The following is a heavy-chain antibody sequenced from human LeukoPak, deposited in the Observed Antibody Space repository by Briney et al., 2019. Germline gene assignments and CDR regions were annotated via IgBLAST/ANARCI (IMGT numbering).Heavy chain of an antibody. D-gene: IGHD3-16*02. CDR3: AREWNDDYVWGSYHYGMDV. Sequence: GSLRLSCVASGFKFSDYGMHWVRQAPGKGLEWVAIIWYDGSNKYYADSVKGRFTISRDNSKNTLYLQMNSLRAEDTAVYYCAREWNDDYVWGSYHYGMDVWGQGTTVTVSS. V-gene: IGHV3-33*01. CDR1: GFKFSDYG. J-gene: IGHJ6*02. CDR2: IWYDGSNK.